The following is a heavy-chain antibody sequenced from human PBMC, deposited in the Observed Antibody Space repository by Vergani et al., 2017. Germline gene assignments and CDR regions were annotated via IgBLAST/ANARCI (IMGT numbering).Heavy chain of an antibody. Sequence: QVQLVQSGAEVKKPGSSVKVSCKASGGTFSSYTISWVRQAPGQGLEWMGRIIPILGIANYAQKFQGRVTITADKSTSTAYMELSSLRSEDTAVYYCAADPSGGQQLTNFDYWGQGTLVTVSS. J-gene: IGHJ4*02. CDR2: IIPILGIA. V-gene: IGHV1-69*02. CDR1: GGTFSSYT. D-gene: IGHD6-13*01. CDR3: AADPSGGQQLTNFDY.